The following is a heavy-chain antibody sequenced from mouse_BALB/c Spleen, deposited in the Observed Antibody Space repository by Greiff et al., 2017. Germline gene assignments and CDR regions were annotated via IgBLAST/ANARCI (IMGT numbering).Heavy chain of an antibody. V-gene: IGHV5-12-1*01. Sequence: EVHLVESGGGLVKPGGSLKLSCAASGFAFSSYDMSWVRQTPEKRLEWVAYISSGGGSTYYPDTVKGRFTISRDNAKNTLYLQMSSLKSEDTAMYYCARHYYGSSYNGYYFDYWGQGTTLTVSS. J-gene: IGHJ2*01. CDR2: ISSGGGST. CDR3: ARHYYGSSYNGYYFDY. D-gene: IGHD1-1*01. CDR1: GFAFSSYD.